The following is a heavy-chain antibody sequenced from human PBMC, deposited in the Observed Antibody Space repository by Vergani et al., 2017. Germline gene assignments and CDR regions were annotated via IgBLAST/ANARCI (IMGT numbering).Heavy chain of an antibody. Sequence: QVQLVQSGADVKKPGASVKVSCQASGYTFTSYYIHWVRQAPGQGLEWMGIINPSGGSTNYAQKFQGRVTMTRDTFTSTVFKELSSLRSEDTDVYYCARGCGSNSCHKRGEDWFDPWGQGTLVTVSS. D-gene: IGHD2-2*02. CDR1: GYTFTSYY. CDR3: ARGCGSNSCHKRGEDWFDP. V-gene: IGHV1-46*01. CDR2: INPSGGST. J-gene: IGHJ5*02.